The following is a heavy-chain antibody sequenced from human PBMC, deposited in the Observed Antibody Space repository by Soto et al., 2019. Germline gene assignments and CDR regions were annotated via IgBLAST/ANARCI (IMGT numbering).Heavy chain of an antibody. J-gene: IGHJ4*02. V-gene: IGHV4-59*01. CDR1: GDSINTYT. CDR3: ARGDRELDY. CDR2: IFSSGST. D-gene: IGHD1-26*01. Sequence: SETLSLTCTVSGDSINTYTWTWIRQPPGKGLEWIGYIFSSGSTNYNPSLQSRLTMSVDTSKNLFSLKLNSVTAADTAVYYCARGDRELDYWGQGTLVTVSS.